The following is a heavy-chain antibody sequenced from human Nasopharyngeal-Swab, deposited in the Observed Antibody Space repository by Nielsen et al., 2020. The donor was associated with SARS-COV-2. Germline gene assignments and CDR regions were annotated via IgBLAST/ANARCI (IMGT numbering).Heavy chain of an antibody. CDR3: ARSIGKDGFDY. CDR1: GITFSSYE. D-gene: IGHD1-1*01. V-gene: IGHV3-48*03. J-gene: IGHJ4*02. CDR2: ISSSGSTI. Sequence: GESLKISCAASGITFSSYEMNWVHQAPGKGLEWGSYISSSGSTIYYADSVKGRFTISRDNAKNSLYLQMNSLRAEDTAVYYCARSIGKDGFDYWGQGTLVTVSS.